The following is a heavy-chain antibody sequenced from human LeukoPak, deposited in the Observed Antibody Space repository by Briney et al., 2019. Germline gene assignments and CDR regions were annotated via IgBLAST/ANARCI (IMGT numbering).Heavy chain of an antibody. D-gene: IGHD4-17*01. Sequence: PGGSLRLSCAASGFTFSSYNMNWVRQAPGKGLEWVSSISTSSGYIYYADSVRGRFTISRDNAKNSLYLQMNSLRAEDTAVYYCATTEDPDYGDYVPPWFDPWGQGTLVTVSS. CDR1: GFTFSSYN. J-gene: IGHJ5*02. CDR3: ATTEDPDYGDYVPPWFDP. CDR2: ISTSSGYI. V-gene: IGHV3-21*04.